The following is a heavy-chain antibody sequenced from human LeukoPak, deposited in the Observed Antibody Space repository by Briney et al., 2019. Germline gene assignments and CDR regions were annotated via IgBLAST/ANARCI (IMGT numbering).Heavy chain of an antibody. CDR3: ARTSCSSTSCYWGDWFDP. D-gene: IGHD2-2*01. J-gene: IGHJ5*02. V-gene: IGHV4-59*01. CDR2: IYYSGST. Sequence: SETLSLTCTVSGGSISSYYWSWIRQPPGKGLEWIGYIYYSGSTNYNPSLKSRVTISVDTSKNQFSLKLSSVTAADTAVYYSARTSCSSTSCYWGDWFDPWGQGTLVTVSS. CDR1: GGSISSYY.